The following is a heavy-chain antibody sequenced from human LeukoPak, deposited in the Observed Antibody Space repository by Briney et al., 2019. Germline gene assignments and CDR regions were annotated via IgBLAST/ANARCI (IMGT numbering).Heavy chain of an antibody. D-gene: IGHD2-2*01. Sequence: SVKVSCKASGGTFSSYAVSWVRQAPGQGLEWMGGIIPIFGTANYAQKFQGRVTITTDESTSTAFMELSSLRSEDTAVYYCASGDIVVVPAARGYFDYWGQGTLVTVSS. J-gene: IGHJ4*02. CDR2: IIPIFGTA. CDR3: ASGDIVVVPAARGYFDY. V-gene: IGHV1-69*05. CDR1: GGTFSSYA.